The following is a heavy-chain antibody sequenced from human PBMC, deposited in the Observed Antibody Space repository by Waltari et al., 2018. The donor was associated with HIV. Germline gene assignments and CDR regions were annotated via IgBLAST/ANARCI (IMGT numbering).Heavy chain of an antibody. D-gene: IGHD1-26*01. J-gene: IGHJ4*02. CDR1: GGTRRHS. CDR2: IIPIFGTP. Sequence: QVQLVQSGAEVKKHGSSVKVSCKATGGTRRHSFSWVRQAPGQGLEWLGGIIPIFGTPNYAQKFQGRVTISADESATSVYLEMKTLRSDDTATYFCACADRDQSGSYYIFDYWGQGSLVTVSS. CDR3: ACADRDQSGSYYIFDY. V-gene: IGHV1-69*01.